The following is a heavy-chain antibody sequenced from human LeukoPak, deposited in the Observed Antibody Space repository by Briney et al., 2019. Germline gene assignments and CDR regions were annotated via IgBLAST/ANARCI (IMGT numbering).Heavy chain of an antibody. J-gene: IGHJ4*02. CDR2: INPNSGGT. D-gene: IGHD1-7*01. CDR1: GYTFTGYY. V-gene: IGHV1-2*02. Sequence: ASVKVSCKASGYTFTGYYMHWVRQAPGQGLEWMGWINPNSGGTNYAQKFQGRVTMIRDTSISTAYMELSRLRSDDTAVYYCARERNNWYYGGWNYWGQGTLVTVSS. CDR3: ARERNNWYYGGWNY.